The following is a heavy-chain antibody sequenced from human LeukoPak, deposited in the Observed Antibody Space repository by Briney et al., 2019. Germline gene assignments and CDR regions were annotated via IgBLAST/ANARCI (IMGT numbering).Heavy chain of an antibody. CDR3: AKDGSWSCTD. CDR1: GFTFSSSA. CDR2: IAHHGNNK. V-gene: IGHV3-30*02. D-gene: IGHD2-8*02. Sequence: PGGSLRLSCGASGFTFSSSAMHWVCQGPGKGLEWVAYIAHHGNNKYYADSVKGRFTISRDNSKGSLYLQMNSLRADDTAVYYCAKDGSWSCTDWGQGTLVGVSS. J-gene: IGHJ4*02.